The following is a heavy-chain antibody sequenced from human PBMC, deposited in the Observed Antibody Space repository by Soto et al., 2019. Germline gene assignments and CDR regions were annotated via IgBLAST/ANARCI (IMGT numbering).Heavy chain of an antibody. Sequence: EVQLVESGGGLVQPGGSLRLSCAASGFTFSSSWMHWVRQAPGKGLVWVSRINSDGSTTQYADSVRGRFTISRDNAKNTLFLEMNSLRIEDTAVYFCACISMARGPCDYWGQGTLVAVSS. CDR1: GFTFSSSW. D-gene: IGHD3-10*01. CDR2: INSDGSTT. V-gene: IGHV3-74*03. CDR3: ACISMARGPCDY. J-gene: IGHJ4*02.